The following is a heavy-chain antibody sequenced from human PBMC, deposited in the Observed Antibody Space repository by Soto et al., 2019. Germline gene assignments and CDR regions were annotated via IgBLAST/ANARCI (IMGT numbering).Heavy chain of an antibody. J-gene: IGHJ3*02. CDR3: ARASVAGAFDI. V-gene: IGHV3-23*01. CDR1: GFTFSSYA. D-gene: IGHD6-19*01. CDR2: TSGSGGST. Sequence: EVQLLESGGGLVQPGGSLRLSCAASGFTFSSYAMSWVRQAPGKGLEWGSATSGSGGSTYYADSVKGRFTISRDNSKNTLYLKMNSLRAEDTAVYYCARASVAGAFDIWGQGTMVTVSS.